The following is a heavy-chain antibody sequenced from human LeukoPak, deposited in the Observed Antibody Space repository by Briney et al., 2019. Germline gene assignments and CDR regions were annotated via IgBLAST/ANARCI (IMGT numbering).Heavy chain of an antibody. J-gene: IGHJ5*01. CDR2: VNTNTGKT. D-gene: IGHD1-26*01. V-gene: IGHV1-8*02. CDR3: ARGSGSYWWFDS. Sequence: ASVKVSCKASGYTFSAYEINWVRQASGQGLEWVGWVNTNTGKTDYAQKFQGRVTMTRDTSISTAYMEVRRLRSDDTAVYYCARGSGSYWWFDSWGQGTLVTVSS. CDR1: GYTFSAYE.